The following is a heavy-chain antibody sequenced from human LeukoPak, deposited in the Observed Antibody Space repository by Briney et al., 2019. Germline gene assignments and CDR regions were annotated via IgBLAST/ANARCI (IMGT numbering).Heavy chain of an antibody. CDR1: GFTFSSYS. Sequence: PGGSLRLSCAASGFTFSSYSMNWVRQAPGKGLEWVSSISSSSYIYYADSVKGRFTISRDNAKNSLYLQMNSLRAEDTAVYYCARDSYYDILTGYPNYFDYWGQGTLVTVSS. V-gene: IGHV3-21*01. J-gene: IGHJ4*02. CDR3: ARDSYYDILTGYPNYFDY. CDR2: ISSSSYI. D-gene: IGHD3-9*01.